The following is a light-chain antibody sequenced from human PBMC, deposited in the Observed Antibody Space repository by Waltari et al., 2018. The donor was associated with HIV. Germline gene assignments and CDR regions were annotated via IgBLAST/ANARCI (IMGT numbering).Light chain of an antibody. Sequence: DIQLTQSPLFVSASVGASVSLTCRASQGIDTSLAWYQRRPGKVPSLLIYAASRMERGVPSRFSGSGSGTLFILNSTDLQPADFATYDCQQAKRFPHTFGGGTRV. V-gene: IGKV1-12*01. CDR2: AAS. CDR1: QGIDTS. CDR3: QQAKRFPHT. J-gene: IGKJ4*02.